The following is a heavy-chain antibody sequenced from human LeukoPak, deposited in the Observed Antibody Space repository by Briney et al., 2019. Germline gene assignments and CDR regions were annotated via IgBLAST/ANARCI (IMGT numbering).Heavy chain of an antibody. Sequence: GASVKVSCKASGYTFTSYYMHWVRQAPGQGLEWMGWINPNSGGTNYAQKFQGRVTMTRDTSISAAYMELSRLRSDDTAVYYCARAPSDFYSGSFDYWGQGTLVTVSS. V-gene: IGHV1-2*02. CDR2: INPNSGGT. J-gene: IGHJ4*02. CDR1: GYTFTSYY. D-gene: IGHD1-26*01. CDR3: ARAPSDFYSGSFDY.